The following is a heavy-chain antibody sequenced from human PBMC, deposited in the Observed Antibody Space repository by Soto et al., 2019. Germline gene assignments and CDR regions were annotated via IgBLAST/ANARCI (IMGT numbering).Heavy chain of an antibody. CDR2: IYYSGST. CDR3: ARDNREIAAAGFDY. J-gene: IGHJ4*02. Sequence: NPSETLSLTCTVSGGSISSYYWSWIRQPPGKGLEWIGYIYYSGSTNYNPSLKSRVTISVDTSKNQFSLKLSSVTAADTAVYYCARDNREIAAAGFDYWGQGTLVTVSS. V-gene: IGHV4-59*01. CDR1: GGSISSYY. D-gene: IGHD6-13*01.